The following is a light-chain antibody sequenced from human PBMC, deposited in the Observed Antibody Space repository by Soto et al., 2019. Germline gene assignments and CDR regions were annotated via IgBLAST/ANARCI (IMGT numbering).Light chain of an antibody. Sequence: EIVMTQSLDTLSVSPGESATLSCRASQSVSSNLAWYQQKPGQAPRLLIYGASTRATGIPARFSGSGSGTEFPLTLSSLQSVDLAVYYCQQYNNWPPLTFGPGTKVEIK. CDR1: QSVSSN. V-gene: IGKV3-15*01. CDR2: GAS. CDR3: QQYNNWPPLT. J-gene: IGKJ1*01.